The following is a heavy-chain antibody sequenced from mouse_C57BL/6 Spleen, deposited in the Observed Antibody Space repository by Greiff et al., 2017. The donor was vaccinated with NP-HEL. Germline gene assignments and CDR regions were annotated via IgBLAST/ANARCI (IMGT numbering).Heavy chain of an antibody. D-gene: IGHD1-1*01. CDR3: ARTPITTVVATGFDY. CDR2: IDPNSGGT. V-gene: IGHV1-72*01. CDR1: GYTFTSYW. J-gene: IGHJ2*01. Sequence: QVQLKQPGAELVKPGASVKLSCKASGYTFTSYWMHWVKQRPGRGLEWIGRIDPNSGGTKYNEKFKSKATLTVDKPSSTAYMQLSSLTSEDSAVYYCARTPITTVVATGFDYWGQGTTLTVSS.